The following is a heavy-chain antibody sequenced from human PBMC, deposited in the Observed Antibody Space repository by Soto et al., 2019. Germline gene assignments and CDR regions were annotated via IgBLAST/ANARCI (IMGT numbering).Heavy chain of an antibody. CDR2: FDPEDGET. V-gene: IGHV1-24*01. J-gene: IGHJ4*02. CDR1: GYTLTELS. Sequence: ASVKVSCKVSGYTLTELSMHWVRQAPGKGLEWMGGFDPEDGETIYAQKFQGRVTMTEDTSTDTAYMELSSLRSEDTAVYYCATWGLLLGYSISDYWGQGTLVTVSS. CDR3: ATWGLLLGYSISDY. D-gene: IGHD2-15*01.